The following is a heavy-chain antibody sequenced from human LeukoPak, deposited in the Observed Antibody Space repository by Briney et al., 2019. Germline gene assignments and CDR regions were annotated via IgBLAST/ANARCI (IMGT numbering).Heavy chain of an antibody. D-gene: IGHD1-26*01. J-gene: IGHJ3*02. CDR1: GFTFSSYG. Sequence: GRSLSLSCAASGFTFSSYGMHWVRQAPGKGLEWVAVIWYDGSNKYYADSVKGRFTISRDNSKNTLYLQMNSLRAEDTAVYYCAKEWISVGAKGAYAFDIWGQGTMVTVSS. V-gene: IGHV3-33*06. CDR2: IWYDGSNK. CDR3: AKEWISVGAKGAYAFDI.